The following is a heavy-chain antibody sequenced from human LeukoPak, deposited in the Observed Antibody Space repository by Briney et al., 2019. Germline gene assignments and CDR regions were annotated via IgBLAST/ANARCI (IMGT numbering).Heavy chain of an antibody. CDR3: VRTTLTGTTYFDL. V-gene: IGHV3-66*02. CDR1: GFTVSSSY. Sequence: SGGSLRLSCAASGFTVSSSYMSWVRQAPGKGLEWVSVIYSGGSTYYADSVKGRFTISRDNSKSTLYLQMNSLRAEDTAVFYCVRTTLTGTTYFDLWGQGTLVSVSS. D-gene: IGHD1-20*01. J-gene: IGHJ4*02. CDR2: IYSGGST.